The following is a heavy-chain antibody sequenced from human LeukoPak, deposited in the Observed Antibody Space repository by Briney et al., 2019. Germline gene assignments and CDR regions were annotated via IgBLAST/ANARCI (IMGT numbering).Heavy chain of an antibody. V-gene: IGHV5-51*01. CDR2: IYPGDSDT. J-gene: IGHJ3*02. D-gene: IGHD3-22*01. Sequence: GESLKVSCKGSGYSFTNYWIGWVRQMPGKGLEWMGIIYPGDSDTRYSPSFQGQVTISADKSIRTAYLQWSSLKASDTAMYYCARQQNGARYDSSGLSRSAFDIWGQGTMVTVSS. CDR3: ARQQNGARYDSSGLSRSAFDI. CDR1: GYSFTNYW.